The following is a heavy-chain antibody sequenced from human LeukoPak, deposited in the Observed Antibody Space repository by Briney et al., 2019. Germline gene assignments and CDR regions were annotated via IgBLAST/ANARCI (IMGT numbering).Heavy chain of an antibody. D-gene: IGHD5-12*01. CDR3: AREPTSGREPTSGRPLDY. CDR1: GDSINNYY. J-gene: IGHJ4*02. CDR2: IYSTGST. Sequence: SETLSLTCTVSGDSINNYYWTWIRQPPGKGLEWIGYIYSTGSTSYNPSLKSRVSISLDTSKNHLSLNLSSVTAADTAVYYCAREPTSGREPTSGRPLDYWGQGTLVTVSS. V-gene: IGHV4-59*12.